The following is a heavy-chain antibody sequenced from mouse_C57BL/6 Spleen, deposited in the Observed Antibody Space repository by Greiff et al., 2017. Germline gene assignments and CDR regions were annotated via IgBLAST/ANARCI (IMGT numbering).Heavy chain of an antibody. CDR1: GFTFNTYA. CDR3: VRDREWLLFYAMDY. CDR2: IRSKSSNYAT. D-gene: IGHD2-3*01. J-gene: IGHJ4*01. Sequence: DVMLVESGGGLVQPKGSLKLSCAASGFTFNTYAMHWVRQAPGKGLEWVARIRSKSSNYATYYADSVKDRFTISRDDSQSMLYLQMNNLKTEDTAMYYCVRDREWLLFYAMDYWGQGTSVTVSS. V-gene: IGHV10-3*01.